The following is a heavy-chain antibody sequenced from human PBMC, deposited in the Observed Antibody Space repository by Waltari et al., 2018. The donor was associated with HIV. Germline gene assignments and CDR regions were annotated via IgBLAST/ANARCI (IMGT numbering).Heavy chain of an antibody. J-gene: IGHJ3*02. D-gene: IGHD3-22*01. V-gene: IGHV1-18*01. CDR1: GYTFTSYG. CDR2: ISAYNGNT. Sequence: QVQLVQSGAEVKKPGASVKVSCKASGYTFTSYGISWVRQAPGQGLEWMGWISAYNGNTNYAQKLQGRVTRTTDTSTSTAYMELRSRRSDDTAVYYCARGTYYYDSSVLGAFDIWGQGTMVTVSS. CDR3: ARGTYYYDSSVLGAFDI.